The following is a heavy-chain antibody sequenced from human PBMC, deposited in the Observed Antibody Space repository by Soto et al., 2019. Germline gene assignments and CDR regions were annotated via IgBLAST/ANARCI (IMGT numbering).Heavy chain of an antibody. Sequence: GASVKVSCTASGYTFTSYAMHWVRQDPGQRLEWMGWINAGNGNTKYSQKFQGRVTITRDTSASTAYMELSSLRSEDTAVYYCARVASCSGGSCYRGYYYYYMDVWGKGTTVTVSS. J-gene: IGHJ6*03. CDR2: INAGNGNT. CDR3: ARVASCSGGSCYRGYYYYYMDV. D-gene: IGHD2-15*01. V-gene: IGHV1-3*01. CDR1: GYTFTSYA.